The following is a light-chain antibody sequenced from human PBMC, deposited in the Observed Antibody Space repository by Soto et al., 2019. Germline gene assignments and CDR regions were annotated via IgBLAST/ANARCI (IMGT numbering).Light chain of an antibody. J-gene: IGLJ1*01. V-gene: IGLV2-8*01. CDR2: EVS. CDR3: SSYADIHYFHV. CDR1: SSDVGGYNY. Sequence: QSVLTQPPSASGSPGQSVTISCTGTSSDVGGYNYVSWYQQHPGKAPKLMIYEVSKRPSGVPDRFSGSKSGNTASLTVSGLQAEDEADYYCSSYADIHYFHVFRPGTKVTVL.